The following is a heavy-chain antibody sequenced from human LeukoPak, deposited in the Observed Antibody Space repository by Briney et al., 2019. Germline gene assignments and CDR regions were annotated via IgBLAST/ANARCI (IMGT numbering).Heavy chain of an antibody. J-gene: IGHJ4*02. CDR2: IYYSGST. CDR3: ARDLAGFGGYSYGMVDY. Sequence: SETLSLTCTVSGGSISSSSYYWGWIRQPPGKGLEWIGSIYYSGSTYYDPSLKSRVTISVDTSKNQFSLKLSSVTAADTAVYYCARDLAGFGGYSYGMVDYWGQGTLVTVSS. CDR1: GGSISSSSYY. V-gene: IGHV4-39*02. D-gene: IGHD5-18*01.